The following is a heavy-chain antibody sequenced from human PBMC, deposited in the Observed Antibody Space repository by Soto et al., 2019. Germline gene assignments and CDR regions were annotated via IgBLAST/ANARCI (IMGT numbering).Heavy chain of an antibody. Sequence: SVKVSCKASGGAFSSYAISWVRQAPGQGLEWMGGIIPIFGTANYAQKIQGRVTITADESTSTAYMELSSLRSEDTAVYYCAKDLIRSIAVAGTGPDWSGYYFDYWGQGTLVTVSS. V-gene: IGHV1-69*13. D-gene: IGHD6-19*01. J-gene: IGHJ4*02. CDR2: IIPIFGTA. CDR1: GGAFSSYA. CDR3: AKDLIRSIAVAGTGPDWSGYYFDY.